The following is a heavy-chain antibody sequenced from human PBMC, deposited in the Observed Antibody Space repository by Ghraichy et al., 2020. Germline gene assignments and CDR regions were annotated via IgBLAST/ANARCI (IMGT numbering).Heavy chain of an antibody. V-gene: IGHV1-2*04. D-gene: IGHD3-16*01. CDR2: INPNSGGT. CDR1: GYTFTGYY. Sequence: ASVKVSCKASGYTFTGYYMHWVRQAPGQGLEWMGWINPNSGGTNYAQKFQGWVTMTRDTSISTAYMELSRLRSDDTAVYYCAREGAEYYYYGMDVWGQGTTVTVSS. J-gene: IGHJ6*02. CDR3: AREGAEYYYYGMDV.